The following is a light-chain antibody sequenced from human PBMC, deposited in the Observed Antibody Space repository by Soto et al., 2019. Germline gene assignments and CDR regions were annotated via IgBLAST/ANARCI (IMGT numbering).Light chain of an antibody. Sequence: QSVLTQPASVSGSPGQSIIISCTGTSSDVGAYNYVSWYQQHPGKAPKLMIYEVSNRPSGVSNRFSGSKSGNTASLTISGLQAEDEADYHCSSYTSSSTLVFGGGTKLTVL. CDR3: SSYTSSSTLV. J-gene: IGLJ2*01. CDR2: EVS. CDR1: SSDVGAYNY. V-gene: IGLV2-14*01.